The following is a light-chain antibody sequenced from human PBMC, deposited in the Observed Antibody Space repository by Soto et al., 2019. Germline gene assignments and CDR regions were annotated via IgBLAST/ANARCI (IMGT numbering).Light chain of an antibody. CDR2: GAS. J-gene: IGKJ1*01. CDR1: QSVSSSY. V-gene: IGKV3-20*01. Sequence: VLTQSPGALSLSPGERASLSCRASQSVSSSYLAWYQQKPGQAPRLLIYGASSRATGIPDRFSGSGSGTDFTLTISRLEPEDFAVYYCQQYGSSPRGTFGQGTKVDIK. CDR3: QQYGSSPRGT.